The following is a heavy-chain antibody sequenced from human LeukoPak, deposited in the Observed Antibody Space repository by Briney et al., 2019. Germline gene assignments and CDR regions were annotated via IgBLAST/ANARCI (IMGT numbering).Heavy chain of an antibody. J-gene: IGHJ4*02. CDR1: GYTFTSYD. V-gene: IGHV1-8*01. CDR2: MNPNSGNT. Sequence: ASVKVSCKASGYTFTSYDINWVRQAPGQGLEWMGWMNPNSGNTGYAQKFQGRVTTTRNTSISTAYMELSSLRSEDTAVYYCARGIRMVRGVPPVYYFDYWGQGTLVTVSS. CDR3: ARGIRMVRGVPPVYYFDY. D-gene: IGHD3-10*01.